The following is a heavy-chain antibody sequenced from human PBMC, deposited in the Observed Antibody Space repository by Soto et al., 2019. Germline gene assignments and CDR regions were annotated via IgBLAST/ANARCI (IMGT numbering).Heavy chain of an antibody. CDR2: IYWNDDK. Sequence: SGPTLVNPTQTLTLTCTFSGFSLSTSGVGGGWIRQPPGKALEWLALIYWNDDKRYSPSLKSRLTITKDTSKNQVVLTMTNMDPIDTATYCCAHRLTSTWGKPKPKSWFDPWGQGTLVTVSS. J-gene: IGHJ5*02. D-gene: IGHD3-16*01. CDR3: AHRLTSTWGKPKPKSWFDP. V-gene: IGHV2-5*01. CDR1: GFSLSTSGVG.